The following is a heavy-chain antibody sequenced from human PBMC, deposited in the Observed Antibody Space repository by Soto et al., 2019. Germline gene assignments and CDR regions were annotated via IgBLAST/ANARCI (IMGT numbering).Heavy chain of an antibody. CDR3: AREGESYSYLDD. J-gene: IGHJ4*02. CDR2: ISDYNGNT. CDR1: VYTFTSYD. Sequence: QVQLVQSGAEVKKPGASVKVSCKASVYTFTSYDISWVRQAPGQGLEWMGWISDYNGNTNYAQRLQGRVTLTTDHSTSTAYLELSSLRSDHPAVYCCAREGESYSYLDDWGQGTLVTVSS. D-gene: IGHD3-10*01. V-gene: IGHV1-18*01.